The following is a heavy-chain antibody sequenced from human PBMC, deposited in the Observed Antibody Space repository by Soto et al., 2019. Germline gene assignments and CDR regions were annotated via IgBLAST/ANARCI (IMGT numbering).Heavy chain of an antibody. D-gene: IGHD6-6*01. CDR1: GYTFTSYG. J-gene: IGHJ3*02. CDR2: ISAYNGNT. V-gene: IGHV1-18*01. CDR3: ARDMTEYSSSSDAFDI. Sequence: ASVKVSCKASGYTFTSYGISWVRQAPGQGLEWMGWISAYNGNTNYAQKLQGRVTMTTDTSTSTAYMELRSLRSDDTAVDYCARDMTEYSSSSDAFDIWGQGTMVTVSS.